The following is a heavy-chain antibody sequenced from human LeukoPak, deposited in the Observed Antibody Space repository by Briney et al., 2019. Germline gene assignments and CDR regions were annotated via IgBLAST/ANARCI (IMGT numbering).Heavy chain of an antibody. CDR1: GFTFSNYA. J-gene: IGHJ3*01. V-gene: IGHV3-23*01. Sequence: ESGGSLRLSCAASGFTFSNYAFVWVRQAPGKGLEWVSGINGNGGRTIHADSVKGRFTISRDNSRNTLYLQMNSLRADGTAIYYCGRDPNGDYIGAFDFWGQGTMVSVSS. CDR3: GRDPNGDYIGAFDF. CDR2: INGNGGRT. D-gene: IGHD4-17*01.